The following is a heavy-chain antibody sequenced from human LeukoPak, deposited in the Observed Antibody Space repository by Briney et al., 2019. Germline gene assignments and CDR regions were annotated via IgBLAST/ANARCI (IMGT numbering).Heavy chain of an antibody. CDR1: GFTFSSYW. J-gene: IGHJ3*02. V-gene: IGHV3-7*01. CDR3: ARVPAGVIGMKDAFDI. CDR2: IKQDGSEK. Sequence: GGSLRLSCAASGFTFSSYWMSWVRQAPGKGLEWVANIKQDGSEKYYVDSVKGRFTISRDNAKNSLYLQMNSLRAEDTAVYYCARVPAGVIGMKDAFDIWGQGTMVTVSS. D-gene: IGHD3-16*02.